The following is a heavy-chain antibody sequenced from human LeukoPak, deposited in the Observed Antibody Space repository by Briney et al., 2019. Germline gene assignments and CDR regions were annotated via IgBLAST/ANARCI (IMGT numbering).Heavy chain of an antibody. J-gene: IGHJ4*02. CDR1: GFTFSSYG. CDR3: ARGYSGTYRVDY. Sequence: QPGGSLRLSCAASGFTFSSYGMSWVRQAPGKGLVWVSRINTNGSDTAYADSVKGRFTISRDNAKSTLYLHMNSLRAEDTAVYYCARGYSGTYRVDYWGQGTLVTVSS. V-gene: IGHV3-74*01. D-gene: IGHD1-26*01. CDR2: INTNGSDT.